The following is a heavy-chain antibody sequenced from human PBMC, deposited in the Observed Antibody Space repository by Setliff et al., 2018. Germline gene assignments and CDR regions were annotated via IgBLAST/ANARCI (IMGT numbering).Heavy chain of an antibody. V-gene: IGHV1-18*01. D-gene: IGHD2-15*01. CDR1: GYNFITLG. Sequence: VKVSCKTSGYNFITLGINWVRQAPGQGLEWVGWISPYSGKTDYAQKLQDRVIMTIDPSTTTAYMELKTLRSDDTAVYYCARGRGPDIVVTIPGDYWGQGTLVTVSS. CDR3: ARGRGPDIVVTIPGDY. CDR2: ISPYSGKT. J-gene: IGHJ4*02.